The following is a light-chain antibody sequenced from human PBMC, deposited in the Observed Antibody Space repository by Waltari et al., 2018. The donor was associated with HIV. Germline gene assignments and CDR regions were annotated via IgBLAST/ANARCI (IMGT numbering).Light chain of an antibody. J-gene: IGLJ2*01. CDR2: QDT. CDR1: KLGDQY. CDR3: QAWDSSTRVV. Sequence: SYELTQAPSLSVSPGQTASITCSGDKLGDQYASWYQQRPGQSPVLVIYQDTKRPSGIPERFSGSNSGNTATLTISGTQAMDEADYYCQAWDSSTRVVFGGGTKLTVL. V-gene: IGLV3-1*01.